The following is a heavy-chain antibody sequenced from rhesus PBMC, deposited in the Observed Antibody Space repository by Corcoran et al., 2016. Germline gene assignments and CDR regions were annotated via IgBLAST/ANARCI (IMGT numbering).Heavy chain of an antibody. J-gene: IGHJ4*01. D-gene: IGHD1-20*01. CDR3: ARRRGIAGTTYFDY. Sequence: QVTLKESGPALVKPTQTLTLTCTFSGFSLSTSGMGVGWIRQPSRKTLKWLAHIYWDDDKRYRTSLKSRLTLSKDTSKDQVVLTMTNMDPVDTATYYCARRRGIAGTTYFDYWGQGVLVTVSS. V-gene: IGHV2-1*01. CDR1: GFSLSTSGMG. CDR2: IYWDDDK.